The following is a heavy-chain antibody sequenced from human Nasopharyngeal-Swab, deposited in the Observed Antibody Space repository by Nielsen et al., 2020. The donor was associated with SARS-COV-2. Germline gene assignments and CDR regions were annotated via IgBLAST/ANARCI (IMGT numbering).Heavy chain of an antibody. J-gene: IGHJ6*02. CDR3: ARDGLDYDFWSAYFMDV. Sequence: WIRQPPGKGLEWVSYISSSTTICYADSVKGRFTISRDNAKNSLSLQMNSLRAEDTAVYYCARDGLDYDFWSAYFMDVWGQGTTVTVSS. D-gene: IGHD3-3*01. V-gene: IGHV3-69-1*01. CDR2: ISSSTTI.